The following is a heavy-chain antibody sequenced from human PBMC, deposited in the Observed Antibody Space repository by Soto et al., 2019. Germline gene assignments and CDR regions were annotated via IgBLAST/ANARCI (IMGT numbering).Heavy chain of an antibody. Sequence: SETLSLTCSVSGASISSNFWSWVRQPPGKGLEWIGYIYHSGSIYYNPSLKSRVTISVDRSKNQFSLKLSSVTAADTAVYYCARVPDYWGQGTLVTVSS. J-gene: IGHJ4*02. CDR3: ARVPDY. CDR1: GASISSNF. CDR2: IYHSGSI. V-gene: IGHV4-59*12.